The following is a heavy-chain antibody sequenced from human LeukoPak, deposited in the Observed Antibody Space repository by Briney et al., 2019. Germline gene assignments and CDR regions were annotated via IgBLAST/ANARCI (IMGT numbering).Heavy chain of an antibody. D-gene: IGHD6-13*01. CDR2: ISSSGSTI. CDR3: ARAIRRSWYAVHYYYYGMDV. CDR1: GFTFSDYY. J-gene: IGHJ6*02. Sequence: GGSRRLSCAASGFTFSDYYMSWIRQAPGKGLEWVSYISSSGSTIYYADSVKGRFTISRDNAKNSLYLQMNSLRAEDTAVYYCARAIRRSWYAVHYYYYGMDVWGQGTTVTVSS. V-gene: IGHV3-11*01.